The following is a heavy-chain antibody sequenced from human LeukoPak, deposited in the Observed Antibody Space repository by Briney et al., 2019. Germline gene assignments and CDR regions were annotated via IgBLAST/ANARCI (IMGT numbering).Heavy chain of an antibody. CDR3: ARDHRLLPWFDP. CDR2: ISSSSSYI. J-gene: IGHJ5*02. Sequence: GGSLRLSCAASGFTFSSYSMSWVRQAPGKGLEWVSSISSSSSYIYYADSVKGRFTISRDNAKNSLYLQMNSLRAEDTAVYYCARDHRLLPWFDPWGQGTLVTVSS. CDR1: GFTFSSYS. D-gene: IGHD5-18*01. V-gene: IGHV3-21*01.